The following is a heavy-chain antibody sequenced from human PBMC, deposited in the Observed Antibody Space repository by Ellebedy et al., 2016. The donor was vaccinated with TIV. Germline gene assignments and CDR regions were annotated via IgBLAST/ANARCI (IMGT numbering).Heavy chain of an antibody. CDR2: ISAYNGNT. J-gene: IGHJ5*02. Sequence: ASVKVSCXASGYTFTSYGISWVRQAPGQGLEWMGWISAYNGNTNYAQKLQGRVTMTTDTSTSTAYMELRSLRSDDTAVYYCARDLYQLPVAGWFNPWGQGTLVTVSS. CDR1: GYTFTSYG. D-gene: IGHD2-2*01. CDR3: ARDLYQLPVAGWFNP. V-gene: IGHV1-18*01.